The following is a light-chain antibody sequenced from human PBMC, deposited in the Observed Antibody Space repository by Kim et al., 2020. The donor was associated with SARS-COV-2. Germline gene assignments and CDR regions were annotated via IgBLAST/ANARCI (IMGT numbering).Light chain of an antibody. J-gene: IGKJ1*01. Sequence: APGESASLACAGSQTVSRNFLAWYQQKPGQAPRLLIYGASTRATGTPDRFSGSGTETHFTLTISRLEAEDFAVYFCQQYGSPPQTFGQGTKVDIK. CDR2: GAS. CDR3: QQYGSPPQT. CDR1: QTVSRNF. V-gene: IGKV3-20*01.